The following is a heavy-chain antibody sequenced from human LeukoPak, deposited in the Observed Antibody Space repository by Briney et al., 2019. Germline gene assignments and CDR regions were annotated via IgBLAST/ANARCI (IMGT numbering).Heavy chain of an antibody. CDR3: ARVWSTVNSGLNYFDP. Sequence: ASVKVSCKASGYTFTSYGISWVRQAPGQGLEWMGWISIYDGKTLYAQKFQGRVTMTTDTSTSTAYMELRSLRSDDTAVYYCARVWSTVNSGLNYFDPWGQGTLVTVSS. V-gene: IGHV1-18*01. D-gene: IGHD6-19*01. J-gene: IGHJ5*02. CDR1: GYTFTSYG. CDR2: ISIYDGKT.